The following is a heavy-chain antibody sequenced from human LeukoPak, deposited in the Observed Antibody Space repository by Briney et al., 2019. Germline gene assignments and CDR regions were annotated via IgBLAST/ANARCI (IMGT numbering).Heavy chain of an antibody. J-gene: IGHJ4*02. CDR1: GFTFSSYA. CDR2: ISGSGGST. V-gene: IGHV3-23*01. Sequence: GGSLRLSCAASGFTFSSYAMSWVHQAPGKGLEWVSAISGSGGSTYYADSVKGRFTISRDNSKNTLYLQMNSLRAEDTAVYYCAKGGVLWRYFDYWGQGTLVTVSS. D-gene: IGHD2/OR15-2a*01. CDR3: AKGGVLWRYFDY.